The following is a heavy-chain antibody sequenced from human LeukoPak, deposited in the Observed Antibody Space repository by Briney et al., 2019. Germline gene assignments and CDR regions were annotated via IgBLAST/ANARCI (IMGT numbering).Heavy chain of an antibody. J-gene: IGHJ6*03. CDR2: MNPNSGNT. V-gene: IGHV1-8*03. Sequence: ASVKVSCKASGYTFTSYDINWVRQATGQGLEWMGWMNPNSGNTGYAQKFQGRVTITRNTSISTAYMELSSLRSEDTAVYYCARDSSRITTNYYYYYYMDVWGKGTTVTVSS. CDR3: ARDSSRITTNYYYYYYMDV. CDR1: GYTFTSYD. D-gene: IGHD3-16*01.